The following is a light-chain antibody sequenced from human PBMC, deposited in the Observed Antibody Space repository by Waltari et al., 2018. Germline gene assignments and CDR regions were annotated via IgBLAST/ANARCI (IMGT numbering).Light chain of an antibody. CDR2: AAS. Sequence: DIQMTQSPSSLSVSVGDRVTITCRASQSISSYLNWYQQKPGKAPKLLIYAASSLQSGVPSRFSGSGSGTDFTLTISSLQPEDFVTYYCQQSYSTPPVTFGQGTKLEIK. V-gene: IGKV1-39*01. CDR3: QQSYSTPPVT. J-gene: IGKJ2*01. CDR1: QSISSY.